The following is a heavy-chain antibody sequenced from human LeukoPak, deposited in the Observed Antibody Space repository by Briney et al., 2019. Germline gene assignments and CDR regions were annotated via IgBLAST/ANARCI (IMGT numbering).Heavy chain of an antibody. Sequence: GGSLRLSCAASGFTFSSYEMNWVRQAPGKGLEWVALISSDGSKIYYADSVKGRFTISRDNSRNTLYLQMNSLRAEDSAVYYCARGLHRRCSGGICYQPFDYWGQGTLVTVSS. V-gene: IGHV3-30*04. CDR3: ARGLHRRCSGGICYQPFDY. CDR2: ISSDGSKI. D-gene: IGHD2-15*01. CDR1: GFTFSSYE. J-gene: IGHJ4*02.